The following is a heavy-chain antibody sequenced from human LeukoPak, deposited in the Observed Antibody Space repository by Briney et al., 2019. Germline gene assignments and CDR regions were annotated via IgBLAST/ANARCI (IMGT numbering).Heavy chain of an antibody. Sequence: GGSLRLSCVASGFSFNIYPMHWVRQAPGKGLEYVSAITSMGGTSYYANSVRGRFTISRDNSKNTLYLQMGNLTAEDTAVYYCARGPKTGSYGFWGQGTLVTVAS. J-gene: IGHJ4*02. CDR3: ARGPKTGSYGF. D-gene: IGHD1-26*01. CDR2: ITSMGGTS. CDR1: GFSFNIYP. V-gene: IGHV3-64*01.